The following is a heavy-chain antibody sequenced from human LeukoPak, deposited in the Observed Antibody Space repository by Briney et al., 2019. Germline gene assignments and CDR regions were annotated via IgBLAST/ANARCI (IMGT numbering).Heavy chain of an antibody. Sequence: PSETLSLTCTVSGGSISSSSYYWGWIRQPPGKGLEWIGSIYYSGSTYYNPSLKSRVTISVDTSKNQFSLKLSSVTAADTAVYYCAILSMVDYYFDYWGQGTLVTVSS. D-gene: IGHD3-10*01. CDR2: IYYSGST. CDR3: AILSMVDYYFDY. V-gene: IGHV4-39*01. CDR1: GGSISSSSYY. J-gene: IGHJ4*02.